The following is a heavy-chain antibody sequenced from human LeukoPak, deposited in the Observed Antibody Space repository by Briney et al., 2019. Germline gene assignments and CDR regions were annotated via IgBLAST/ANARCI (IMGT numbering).Heavy chain of an antibody. V-gene: IGHV3-23*01. D-gene: IGHD5-12*01. CDR1: GFTFSSYA. CDR3: AKVEFGGYDGGWFDP. Sequence: GGSLRLSCAASGFTFSSYAMSWVRQAPGKGLEWVSAISGSGGSAYYADSVKGRFTISRDNSKNTLYLQMNSLRAEDTAVYYCAKVEFGGYDGGWFDPWGQGTTVTVSS. CDR2: ISGSGGSA. J-gene: IGHJ5*01.